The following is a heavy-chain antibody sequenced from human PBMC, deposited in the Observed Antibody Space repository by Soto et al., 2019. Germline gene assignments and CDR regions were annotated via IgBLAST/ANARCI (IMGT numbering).Heavy chain of an antibody. CDR1: GFTFGSYW. CDR2: IKQDGSEK. V-gene: IGHV3-7*01. CDR3: ARSGRFLEWLLAPQHYMDV. Sequence: PGGSLRLSCAASGFTFGSYWMSWVSQAPGKGLEWVANIKQDGSEKYYVDSVKGRFTISRDNAKNSLYLQMNSLRAEDTAVYYCARSGRFLEWLLAPQHYMDVWGKGTTVTVSS. D-gene: IGHD3-3*01. J-gene: IGHJ6*03.